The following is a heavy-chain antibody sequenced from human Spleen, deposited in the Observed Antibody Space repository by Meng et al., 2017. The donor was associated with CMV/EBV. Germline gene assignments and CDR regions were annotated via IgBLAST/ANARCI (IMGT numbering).Heavy chain of an antibody. J-gene: IGHJ6*02. CDR2: IYYSGST. V-gene: IGHV4-39*07. Sequence: GSLRLSCTVSGGSISSSSYYWGWIRQPPGKGLEWIGRIYYSGSTYYNPSLKSRVTISVDTSKNQFSLKLSSVTAADTAVYYCARLGGDFWSGYSSYGMDVWGQGTTVTVSS. CDR1: GGSISSSSYY. CDR3: ARLGGDFWSGYSSYGMDV. D-gene: IGHD3-3*01.